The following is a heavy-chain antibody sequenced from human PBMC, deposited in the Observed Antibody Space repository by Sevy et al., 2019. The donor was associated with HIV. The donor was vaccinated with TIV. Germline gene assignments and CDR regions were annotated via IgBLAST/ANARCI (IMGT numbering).Heavy chain of an antibody. Sequence: SQTLSLTCTVSGHSISSSFWSWIRQPPGKGLEWIGYISHSGSTNYSPSLKSRVTISVDTSKNQFSLKVNSVTAADTAVYYCTRDFYDNRPRGFDPWGQGILVTVSS. CDR2: ISHSGST. CDR1: GHSISSSF. D-gene: IGHD3-22*01. CDR3: TRDFYDNRPRGFDP. V-gene: IGHV4-59*01. J-gene: IGHJ5*02.